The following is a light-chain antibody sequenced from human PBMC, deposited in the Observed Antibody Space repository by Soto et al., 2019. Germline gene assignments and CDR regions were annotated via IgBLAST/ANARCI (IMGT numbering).Light chain of an antibody. CDR2: KAS. CDR1: ESISGW. CDR3: KQYNSYPRT. V-gene: IGKV1-5*03. J-gene: IGKJ1*01. Sequence: DIQMTQYPSTLSASVGDRVTITCRASESISGWLAWYQQKPGKAPKLVIFKASTLESGVPSRFSGSGSGTEFTLSISSLQPDDFATYYCKQYNSYPRTFGQGTKVEIK.